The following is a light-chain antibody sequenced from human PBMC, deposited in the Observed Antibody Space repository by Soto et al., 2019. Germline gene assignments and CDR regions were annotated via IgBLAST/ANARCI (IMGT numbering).Light chain of an antibody. J-gene: IGLJ3*02. Sequence: QSVLTQPASVSGSPGQSITISCTGTNSDVGAYPYVSWYQQHPGNAPKLLIYEVADRPSGVSDRFSGSKSGNTASLTISALQAEDEAVYYCSSYTSSSTLLFGGGTKLTVL. CDR3: SSYTSSSTLL. CDR1: NSDVGAYPY. V-gene: IGLV2-14*03. CDR2: EVA.